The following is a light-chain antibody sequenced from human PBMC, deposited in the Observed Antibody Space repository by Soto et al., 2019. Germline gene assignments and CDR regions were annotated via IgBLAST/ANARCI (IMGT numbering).Light chain of an antibody. CDR3: SSYTSRSTLV. CDR1: SSDVGGYKY. V-gene: IGLV2-14*01. J-gene: IGLJ2*01. Sequence: QSVLTQPASVSGSPGQSITISCTGTSSDVGGYKYVSWYQQHPGKAPKLMIYEVSNRPSGVSNRFSGSKSGSTASLTISGLQAEDEADYYCSSYTSRSTLVFGGGTKVTVL. CDR2: EVS.